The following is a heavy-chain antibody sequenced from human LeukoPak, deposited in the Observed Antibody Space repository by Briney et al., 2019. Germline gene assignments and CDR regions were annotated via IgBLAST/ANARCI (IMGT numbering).Heavy chain of an antibody. J-gene: IGHJ4*02. CDR1: GFTFSDFA. CDR3: AADIRDAFDY. D-gene: IGHD5-24*01. CDR2: ISTNGYRT. V-gene: IGHV3-64D*09. Sequence: GGSLRLSCSASGFTFSDFAMHWVRQVPGKGLEYVSAISTNGYRTYYADSVKGRFTISRDNSRSTVYLRMSSLRTEDTAVYYCAADIRDAFDYWGQGILVTVSS.